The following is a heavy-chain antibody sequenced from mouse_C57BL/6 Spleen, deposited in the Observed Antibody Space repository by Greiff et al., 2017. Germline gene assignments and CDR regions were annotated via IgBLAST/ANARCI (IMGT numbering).Heavy chain of an antibody. CDR3: ARSYYGSLYYFDY. J-gene: IGHJ2*01. CDR2: IDPSDSYT. Sequence: QVQLQQPGAELVMPGASVKLSCKASGYTFTSYWMHWVKQRPGQGLEWIGEIDPSDSYTNYNQKFKGKSTLTVDKSASTAYMQLSSLTSEDSAVYYCARSYYGSLYYFDYWGQGTTLTVSS. V-gene: IGHV1-69*01. D-gene: IGHD1-1*01. CDR1: GYTFTSYW.